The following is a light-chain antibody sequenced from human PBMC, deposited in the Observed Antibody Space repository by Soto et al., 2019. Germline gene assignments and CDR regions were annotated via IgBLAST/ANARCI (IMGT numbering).Light chain of an antibody. Sequence: AIRMTQSPSSLSASTGDRVTITCRASQDISSYLAWYQQKPGKAPKLLIYAASTLQSGVPSRFSGSGSGTDFTLTISCLQSEDFATYYCQQYYSYPQTFGQGTKVEIK. J-gene: IGKJ1*01. V-gene: IGKV1-8*01. CDR1: QDISSY. CDR3: QQYYSYPQT. CDR2: AAS.